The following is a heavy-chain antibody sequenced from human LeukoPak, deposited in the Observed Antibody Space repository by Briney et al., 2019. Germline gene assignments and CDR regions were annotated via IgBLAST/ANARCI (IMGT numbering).Heavy chain of an antibody. CDR3: ARGNNRREDY. CDR2: IKQDGSEK. D-gene: IGHD1-14*01. Sequence: GGSLRLSCAASGFTFSSYEMNWVRQTPRKGLEWVANIKQDGSEKYYVDSVKGRFTISRDNAKNSLYLQMNSLRAEDMAVYYCARGNNRREDYWGQGTLVTVSS. J-gene: IGHJ4*02. V-gene: IGHV3-7*01. CDR1: GFTFSSYE.